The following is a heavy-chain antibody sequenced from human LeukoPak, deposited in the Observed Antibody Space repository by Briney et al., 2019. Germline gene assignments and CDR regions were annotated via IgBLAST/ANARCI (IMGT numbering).Heavy chain of an antibody. J-gene: IGHJ3*02. Sequence: GGSLRLSCAASGFTFSSYSMNWVRQAPGKGLEWVSYISSSSSTIYYADSVKGRFTISRDNAKNSLYLQMNSLRAEDTAVYYCARDVRGGYCSSTSCYTSDAFDIWGQGTTVTVSS. D-gene: IGHD2-2*02. CDR2: ISSSSSTI. V-gene: IGHV3-48*01. CDR1: GFTFSSYS. CDR3: ARDVRGGYCSSTSCYTSDAFDI.